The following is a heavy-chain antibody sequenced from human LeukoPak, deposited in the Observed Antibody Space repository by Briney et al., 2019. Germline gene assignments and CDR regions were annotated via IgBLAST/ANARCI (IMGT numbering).Heavy chain of an antibody. D-gene: IGHD5-18*01. CDR2: INWNGGST. CDR3: ARARGYSYADAFAI. Sequence: GGSLRLSCAASGFTFDDYDMSWVRQAPGKGLEWVSGINWNGGSTGYADSVKGRFTISRDNAKNSLYLQMNRLRAEDTALYCCARARGYSYADAFAIWGQGTMVTVSS. V-gene: IGHV3-20*04. CDR1: GFTFDDYD. J-gene: IGHJ3*02.